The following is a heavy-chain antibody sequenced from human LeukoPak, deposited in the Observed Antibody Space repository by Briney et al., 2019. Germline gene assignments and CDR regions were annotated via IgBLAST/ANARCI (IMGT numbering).Heavy chain of an antibody. CDR3: AKRIVVVSGSGYFDY. Sequence: SGGSLRLSCAASGFTFSSYAMSWVRQAPGKWLESVSAISGSGGSTYYADSVKGRFTISRDNSKNTLYLQMNSLRAEDTAVYYCAKRIVVVSGSGYFDYWGQGTLVTVSS. V-gene: IGHV3-23*01. J-gene: IGHJ4*02. CDR1: GFTFSSYA. D-gene: IGHD3-22*01. CDR2: ISGSGGST.